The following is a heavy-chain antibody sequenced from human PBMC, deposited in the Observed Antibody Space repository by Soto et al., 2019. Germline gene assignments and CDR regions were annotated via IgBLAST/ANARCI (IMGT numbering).Heavy chain of an antibody. CDR1: GFTFSNAW. CDR3: TTLPFNWNDEGGH. V-gene: IGHV3-15*07. Sequence: EVQLVESGGDLVKPGGSLKLSCATSGFTFSNAWMNWVRQAPGKGLEWVGRIKSKIDGGTSDYAAPVKGRFTISRDDSENMLYLQMNSLKTGDTAVYYCTTLPFNWNDEGGHWGPGTLVTVSS. D-gene: IGHD1-1*01. CDR2: IKSKIDGGTS. J-gene: IGHJ4*02.